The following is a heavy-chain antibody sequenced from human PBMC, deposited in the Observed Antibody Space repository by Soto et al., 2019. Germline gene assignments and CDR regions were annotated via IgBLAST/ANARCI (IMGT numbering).Heavy chain of an antibody. CDR3: ARSPEATVTAFDY. Sequence: PSETLSLTCTVSGGSISSGGYYWSWIRQHPGKGLEWIGYIYYSGSTYYNPSLKSRVTISVDTSKNQFSLKLSSVTAADTAVYYCARSPEATVTAFDYWGQGTLVTSPQ. D-gene: IGHD4-17*01. J-gene: IGHJ4*02. CDR2: IYYSGST. CDR1: GGSISSGGYY. V-gene: IGHV4-31*03.